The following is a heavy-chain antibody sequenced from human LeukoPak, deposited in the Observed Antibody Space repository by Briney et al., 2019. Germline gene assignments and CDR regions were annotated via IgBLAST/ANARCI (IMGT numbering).Heavy chain of an antibody. V-gene: IGHV4-59*11. CDR1: GGSISGHY. D-gene: IGHD1-26*01. CDR3: ARTRSDTSYDAFNI. J-gene: IGHJ3*02. CDR2: VYYSGST. Sequence: SETLSLTCTVSGGSISGHYWSWVRQPPGKGLEWIAYVYYSGSTNYNPSLKSRVTISVDTSTNQFSLKLSSVTAADTAVYYCARTRSDTSYDAFNIWGQGALVTVSS.